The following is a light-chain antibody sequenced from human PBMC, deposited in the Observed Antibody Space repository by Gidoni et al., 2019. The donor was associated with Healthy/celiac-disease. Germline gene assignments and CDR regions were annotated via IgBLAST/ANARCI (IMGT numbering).Light chain of an antibody. CDR1: QNVSSY. CDR3: QQRSNWPPLT. Sequence: LVLTQSPATLSVSPVERATLTCRASQNVSSYLAWYQQKPGQAPRLLIYDASNSATGIPARCSGSGSGTDFTLTISSLEPEDFAVYYCQQRSNWPPLTFGGGTKVEIK. CDR2: DAS. J-gene: IGKJ4*01. V-gene: IGKV3-11*01.